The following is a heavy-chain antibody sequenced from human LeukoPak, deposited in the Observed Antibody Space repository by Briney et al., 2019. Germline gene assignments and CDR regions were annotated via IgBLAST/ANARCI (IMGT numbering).Heavy chain of an antibody. J-gene: IGHJ6*02. V-gene: IGHV3-30*18. D-gene: IGHD6-13*01. CDR1: GFTFSSYG. CDR3: AKGGYSSSVYYYGMDV. CDR2: TSYDGSNK. Sequence: GGSLRLSCAASGFTFSSYGMHWVRQAPGKGLEWVAVTSYDGSNKSYADSVKGRFTISRDNSKNTLYLQMNSLRAEDTAVYYCAKGGYSSSVYYYGMDVWGQGTTVTVSS.